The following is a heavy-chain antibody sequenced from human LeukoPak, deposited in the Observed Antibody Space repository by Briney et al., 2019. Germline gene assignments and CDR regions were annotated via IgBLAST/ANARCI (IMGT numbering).Heavy chain of an antibody. D-gene: IGHD5-24*01. CDR2: IKANSGDT. CDR1: GYIFTAYY. Sequence: ASVKVSCKASGYIFTAYYLHWVRQARGQGPEWMGWIKANSGDTNYAQKFQGRVTMTRDTSISTVYMELSRLTSDDTAVYYCTRVGDGYPYWGQGTLVTVSS. CDR3: TRVGDGYPY. V-gene: IGHV1-2*02. J-gene: IGHJ4*02.